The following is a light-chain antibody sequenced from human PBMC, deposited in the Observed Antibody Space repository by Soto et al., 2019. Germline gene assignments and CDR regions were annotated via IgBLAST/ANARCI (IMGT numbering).Light chain of an antibody. CDR1: SSDVGGYNY. CDR2: DVS. V-gene: IGLV2-11*01. J-gene: IGLJ1*01. Sequence: QSALTQPRSVSGSPGQSVTISCTVTSSDVGGYNYVSWYQQHPGKAPELMIYDVSQRPSGVPDRFSGSKSGNTASLAISGLQAEDEADYYCCSYAGSNSYVFGTGTKVTVL. CDR3: CSYAGSNSYV.